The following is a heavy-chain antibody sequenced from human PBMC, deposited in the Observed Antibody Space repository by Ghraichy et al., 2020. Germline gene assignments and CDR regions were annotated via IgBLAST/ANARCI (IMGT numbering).Heavy chain of an antibody. J-gene: IGHJ4*02. Sequence: SETLSLTCTVSGGSISSDSYYWGWIRQTPGKGLEWIGSIYYSGNTYSNPSLKSRVTMSVDPSKNQFSLKLRSVTAADTAVYYCARSGYSHPNWDLKAIFDYWGQGTLVTVSS. CDR3: ARSGYSHPNWDLKAIFDY. D-gene: IGHD3-3*01. V-gene: IGHV4-39*07. CDR2: IYYSGNT. CDR1: GGSISSDSYY.